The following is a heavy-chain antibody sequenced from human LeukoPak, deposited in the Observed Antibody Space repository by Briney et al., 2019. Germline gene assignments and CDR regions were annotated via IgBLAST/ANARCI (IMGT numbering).Heavy chain of an antibody. D-gene: IGHD3-9*01. V-gene: IGHV4-59*01. Sequence: PSETQSLTCTVSGGSISSYYWSWIRQPPGKGLEWIGYIYYSGSTNYNPSLKSRVTISVDTSKNQFSLKLSSVTAADTAVYYCARGGYDILTGYAFDYWGQGTLVTVSS. CDR1: GGSISSYY. CDR3: ARGGYDILTGYAFDY. CDR2: IYYSGST. J-gene: IGHJ4*02.